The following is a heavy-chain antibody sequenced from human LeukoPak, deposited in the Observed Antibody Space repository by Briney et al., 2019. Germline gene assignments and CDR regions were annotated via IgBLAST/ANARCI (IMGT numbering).Heavy chain of an antibody. CDR1: GFTFSRHG. CDR3: AKGFYYCSDGCPQYYYYMDV. V-gene: IGHV3-30*02. J-gene: IGHJ6*03. CDR2: IRCDGSDK. Sequence: GGSLRLSCAASGFTFSRHGMHWVRQAPGKGLEWVAFIRCDGSDKYYADSVKGRFTISRDNSENTLYLQMNSLRPEDTAVYYCAKGFYYCSDGCPQYYYYMDVWGKGTTVIVSS. D-gene: IGHD2-15*01.